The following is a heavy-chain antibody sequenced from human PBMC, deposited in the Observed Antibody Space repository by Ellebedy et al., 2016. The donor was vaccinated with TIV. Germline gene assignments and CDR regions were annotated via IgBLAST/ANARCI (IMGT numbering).Heavy chain of an antibody. CDR3: ARGPGAATEETFDI. D-gene: IGHD1-26*01. CDR1: GGSISSYY. V-gene: IGHV4-4*07. J-gene: IGHJ3*02. Sequence: MPGGSLRLSCTVSGGSISSYYWNWIRQPAGKGLEWIGRIYTSGSTNYNPSLESRVTLSVDTSKSQFSLKLTSVTAADTAVYYCARGPGAATEETFDIWGQGTLVTVSS. CDR2: IYTSGST.